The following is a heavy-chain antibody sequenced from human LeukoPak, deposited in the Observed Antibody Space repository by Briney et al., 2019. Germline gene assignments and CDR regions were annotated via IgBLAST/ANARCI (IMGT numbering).Heavy chain of an antibody. CDR3: ARILSASGGYKFDS. CDR2: IYYSGST. D-gene: IGHD3-22*01. Sequence: KPSETLSLTCAVYGGSFSSYYWSWIRQPPGKGLEWIGYIYYSGSTNYNPSLKSRVSISVDTSKNQFSLKLSSVTAADTAVYYCARILSASGGYKFDSWGQGTLVTVSS. V-gene: IGHV4-59*01. J-gene: IGHJ4*02. CDR1: GGSFSSYY.